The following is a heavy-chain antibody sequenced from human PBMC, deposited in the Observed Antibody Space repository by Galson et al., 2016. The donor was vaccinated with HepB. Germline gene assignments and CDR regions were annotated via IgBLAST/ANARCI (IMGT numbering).Heavy chain of an antibody. D-gene: IGHD1-26*01. CDR1: GFTFSTYW. V-gene: IGHV3-74*03. J-gene: IGHJ6*02. CDR3: ARGSRLGGGYYGMDV. Sequence: SLRLSCAASGFTFSTYWMHWVRQAPGKGLVWVSLLRSDGTFATYADGADFVEGRFTISRDNTKNTLYLQMNSLRADDTAVYYCARGSRLGGGYYGMDVWGQGTTVTVSS. CDR2: LRSDGTFA.